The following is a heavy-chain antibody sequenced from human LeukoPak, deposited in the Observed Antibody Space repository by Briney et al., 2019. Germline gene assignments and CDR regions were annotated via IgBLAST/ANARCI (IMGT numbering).Heavy chain of an antibody. CDR1: GFTFSSYA. Sequence: GSLRLSCAASGFTFSSYAMSWVRQAPGKGLEWVSSISGSGGRTYYADSVKGRFTISRDNPKNTLYLQMNSLRAEDTAVYYCVKAPAYYFDSSGYYSPFDDWGQGTLVTVSS. J-gene: IGHJ4*02. V-gene: IGHV3-23*01. D-gene: IGHD3-22*01. CDR2: ISGSGGRT. CDR3: VKAPAYYFDSSGYYSPFDD.